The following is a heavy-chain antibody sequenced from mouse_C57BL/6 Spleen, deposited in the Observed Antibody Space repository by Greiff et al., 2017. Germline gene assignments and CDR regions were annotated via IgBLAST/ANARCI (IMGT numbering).Heavy chain of an antibody. V-gene: IGHV1-82*01. CDR2: IYPGDGDT. D-gene: IGHD2-4*01. Sequence: VQLQQSGPELVKPGASVKISCKASGYAFSSSWMNWVKQRPGKGLEWIGRIYPGDGDTNYNGKFKGKATLTADKSSSTAYMQLSSLTSEDSAVYFCAQGLRRDYLDYWGQGTTLTVSS. J-gene: IGHJ2*01. CDR3: AQGLRRDYLDY. CDR1: GYAFSSSW.